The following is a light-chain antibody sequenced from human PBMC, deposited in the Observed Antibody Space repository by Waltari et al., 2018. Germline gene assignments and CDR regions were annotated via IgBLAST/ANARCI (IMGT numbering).Light chain of an antibody. CDR3: QAYDSNLGGSV. Sequence: QSILTQPPSVSGAPGQRVIISCAGSDSNVGAGYDVQWYQQVPGRAPTLLIKGTTRRPSGVPERFSGSRSATSASLAITGLQAEDEADYYCQAYDSNLGGSVFGAGTKVSVL. J-gene: IGLJ1*01. V-gene: IGLV1-40*01. CDR1: DSNVGAGYD. CDR2: GTT.